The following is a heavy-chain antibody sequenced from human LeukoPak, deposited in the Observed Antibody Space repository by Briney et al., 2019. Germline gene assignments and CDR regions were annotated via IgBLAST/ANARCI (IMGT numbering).Heavy chain of an antibody. CDR3: AIFLARYRVVRREY. CDR1: GYTFTSYG. V-gene: IGHV1-18*01. J-gene: IGHJ4*02. D-gene: IGHD3-3*01. CDR2: ISAYNGNT. Sequence: GASVKVSCKASGYTFTSYGISWVRQAPGQGLEWMGWISAYNGNTNYAQKLQGRVTMTTDTSTSTAYMELSSLRSEDTAVYYCAIFLARYRVVRREYWGQGTLVTVSS.